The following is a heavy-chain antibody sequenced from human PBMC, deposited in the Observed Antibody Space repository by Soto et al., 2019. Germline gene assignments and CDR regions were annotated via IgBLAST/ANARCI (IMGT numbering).Heavy chain of an antibody. CDR3: ARHLPGAFPGQDL. CDR1: GGSISSYC. V-gene: IGHV4-59*08. J-gene: IGHJ5*02. CDR2: SCYRGSP. Sequence: SETLSLTCSVSGGSISSYCWSWVRQPPGKGLEWFGQSCYRGSPTYSPSLEGRVTILVDTPKNQFSLNLNSLSAADTAVYHCARHLPGAFPGQDLWGRGTLVTVSS. D-gene: IGHD2-8*02.